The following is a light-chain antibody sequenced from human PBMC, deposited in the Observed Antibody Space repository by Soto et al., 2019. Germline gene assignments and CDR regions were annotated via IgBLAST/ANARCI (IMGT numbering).Light chain of an antibody. J-gene: IGKJ1*01. Sequence: IVLTQSPDTLSLSPLGVAALYCRASQRFSGHLAWYQQKPGQAPRLLIYDASKRATGIPARFSGSGFGTDYTLTISSLETEDFAVYYCQQSSKWRTFGQGTKVDIK. CDR1: QRFSGH. CDR2: DAS. CDR3: QQSSKWRT. V-gene: IGKV3-11*01.